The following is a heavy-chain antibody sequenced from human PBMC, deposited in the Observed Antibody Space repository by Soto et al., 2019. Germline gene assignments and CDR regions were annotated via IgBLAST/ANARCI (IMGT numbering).Heavy chain of an antibody. CDR1: GGSISSKSHY. CDR2: VYYSGST. D-gene: IGHD1-1*01. Sequence: SETLSLTCAVSGGSISSKSHYWGWIRRPPGKGLEWIGSVYYSGSTKYNSSLKSRVTISVDTSKNHFSLKLSSVTAADTAVYSCAGLNTENYNVDNWGQGARVTVSS. J-gene: IGHJ4*02. CDR3: AGLNTENYNVDN. V-gene: IGHV4-39*02.